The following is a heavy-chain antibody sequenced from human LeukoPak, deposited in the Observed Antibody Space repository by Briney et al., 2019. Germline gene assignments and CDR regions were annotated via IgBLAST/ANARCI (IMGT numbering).Heavy chain of an antibody. CDR2: ISNSGSTL. CDR3: ARDALGSYDY. CDR1: GFAFSDFY. V-gene: IGHV3-11*01. D-gene: IGHD3-10*01. J-gene: IGHJ4*02. Sequence: GGSLRLSSAASGFAFSDFYMFWIRQAPGKGLEWISYISNSGSTLYYADSVKGRFTISRDNDENLLYLQMNSLRADDTAVYYCARDALGSYDYWGQGTLVTVSS.